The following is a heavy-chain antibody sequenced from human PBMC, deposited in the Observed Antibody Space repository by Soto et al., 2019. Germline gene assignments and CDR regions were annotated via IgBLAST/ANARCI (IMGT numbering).Heavy chain of an antibody. D-gene: IGHD5-12*01. CDR3: ARDNAYSGPSPNYYYYGMDV. Sequence: PSETLSLTCTVSGGSISSYYWSWIRQPPGKGLEWIGYIYYSGSTNYNPSLKSRVTISVDTSKNQFSLKLSSVTAADTAVYYCARDNAYSGPSPNYYYYGMDVWGQGTTVTVSS. V-gene: IGHV4-59*01. J-gene: IGHJ6*02. CDR1: GGSISSYY. CDR2: IYYSGST.